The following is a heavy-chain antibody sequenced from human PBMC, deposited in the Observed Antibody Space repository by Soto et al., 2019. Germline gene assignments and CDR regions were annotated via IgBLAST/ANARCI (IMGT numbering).Heavy chain of an antibody. J-gene: IGHJ3*02. Sequence: GGSLRLSCAASGFTFISYAMHWGRQAPGKGLEWVAVISYDGSNKYYADSVKGRFTISRDNSKNTLYLQMNSLRAEDTAVYYCARDSGSGYYGDAFDIWGQGTMVTVSS. CDR2: ISYDGSNK. D-gene: IGHD3-22*01. CDR3: ARDSGSGYYGDAFDI. CDR1: GFTFISYA. V-gene: IGHV3-30-3*01.